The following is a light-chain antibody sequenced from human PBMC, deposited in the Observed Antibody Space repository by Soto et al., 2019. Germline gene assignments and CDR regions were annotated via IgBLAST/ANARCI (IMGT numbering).Light chain of an antibody. CDR3: QQSYGTPLT. J-gene: IGKJ4*01. Sequence: DMEMTQSPSSLSASVGDRVTITCRASQSISNYLNWYQHKPGKVPKLLIYAASSLQSGVPTRFSGSGSGTDFTLNINSLQPEDFVTSYCQQSYGTPLTFGGGTKIEIK. CDR1: QSISNY. V-gene: IGKV1-39*01. CDR2: AAS.